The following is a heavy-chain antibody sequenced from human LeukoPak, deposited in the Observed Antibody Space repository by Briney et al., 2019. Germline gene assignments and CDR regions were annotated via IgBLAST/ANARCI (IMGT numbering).Heavy chain of an antibody. CDR1: GFTFSDYY. CDR2: ISSSGSTI. Sequence: GGSLRLSCAASGFTFSDYYMTWIRQAPGKGLEWVSYISSSGSTIYYADSVKGRFTISRDNGKNSLYLQMNSLRAEDTAVYYCAREHTSGTYYIDYWGQGTLVTVSS. V-gene: IGHV3-11*01. D-gene: IGHD1-26*01. J-gene: IGHJ4*02. CDR3: AREHTSGTYYIDY.